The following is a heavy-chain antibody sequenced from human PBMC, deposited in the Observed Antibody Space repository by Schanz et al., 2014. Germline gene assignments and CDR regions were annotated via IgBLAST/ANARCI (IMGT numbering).Heavy chain of an antibody. CDR2: ISGSGGST. V-gene: IGHV3-23*04. CDR3: AKGMGYCSGGTCYDYYYYGLDV. J-gene: IGHJ6*04. Sequence: EQLVESGGGLVKPGGSLRLSCAASGFTFSSYAMSWVRQAPGKGLEWVSAISGSGGSTYYADSVKGRFTISRDNSENTLYLQMNSLSADDTAVFYCAKGMGYCSGGTCYDYYYYGLDVWGKGTTVTVSS. CDR1: GFTFSSYA. D-gene: IGHD2-15*01.